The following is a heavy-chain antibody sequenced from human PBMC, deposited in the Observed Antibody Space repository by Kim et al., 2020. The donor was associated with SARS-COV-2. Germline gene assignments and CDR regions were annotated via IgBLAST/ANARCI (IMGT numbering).Heavy chain of an antibody. J-gene: IGHJ4*02. CDR3: VKGPATGIFDY. D-gene: IGHD6-13*01. Sequence: YDADSVKGRLTISRDNSKNTLDLQMSSLRAEDTAVYYCVKGPATGIFDYWGQGTLGTVSS. V-gene: IGHV3-64D*09.